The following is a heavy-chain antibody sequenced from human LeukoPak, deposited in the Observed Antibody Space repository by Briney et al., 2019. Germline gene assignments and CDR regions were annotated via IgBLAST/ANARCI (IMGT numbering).Heavy chain of an antibody. Sequence: GGSLRLSCAAYAFTFSNYNMNRVRQAPGKGLEWVSSISSSRSYIYYADSVKGRFTISRDNTKNSLYLQMNSLRADDTAVYYCARYYPYGTAGYWGQGTLVTVSS. V-gene: IGHV3-21*01. CDR2: ISSSRSYI. D-gene: IGHD2-8*02. J-gene: IGHJ4*02. CDR1: AFTFSNYN. CDR3: ARYYPYGTAGY.